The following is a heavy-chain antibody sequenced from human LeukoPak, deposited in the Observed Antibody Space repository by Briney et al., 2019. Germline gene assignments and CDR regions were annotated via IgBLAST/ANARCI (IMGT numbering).Heavy chain of an antibody. CDR3: ARDGGLHTNFDY. CDR2: TKPDGTAE. CDR1: GFTFRNYW. V-gene: IGHV3-7*01. D-gene: IGHD2-15*01. Sequence: GGSLRLSCAASGFTFRNYWIGWVRQAPGKGLGWVANTKPDGTAEYYADSVRGRFTTSRDNANNFLYLQRNSLRGEDTAVYYCARDGGLHTNFDYWGQGTLVTVSS. J-gene: IGHJ4*02.